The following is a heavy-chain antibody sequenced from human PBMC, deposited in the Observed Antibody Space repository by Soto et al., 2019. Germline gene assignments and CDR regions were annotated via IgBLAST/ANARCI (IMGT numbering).Heavy chain of an antibody. CDR3: ARARGNDWYSDY. CDR2: ISSSSSYI. V-gene: IGHV3-21*01. J-gene: IGHJ4*02. CDR1: GFTFSSYS. Sequence: GGSLRLSCAASGFTFSSYSMNWVRQAPGKGLEWVSSISSSSSYIYYADSVKGRFTISRDSASNSLFLQMTSLRAEDTAVYHCARARGNDWYSDYWGQGTLVTVSS. D-gene: IGHD5-12*01.